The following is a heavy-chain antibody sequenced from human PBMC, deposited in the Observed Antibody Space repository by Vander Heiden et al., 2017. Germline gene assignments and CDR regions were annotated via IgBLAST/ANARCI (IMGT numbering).Heavy chain of an antibody. CDR3: AKEALLAGRPFDP. J-gene: IGHJ5*02. CDR2: ISDSAGTT. V-gene: IGHV3-23*01. Sequence: EVQRLESGGGLVQPGGSLRLSCAPSGLTFSNYAMSWVRQAPGKGLEWVSAISDSAGTTYYADSVKGQFTISRDNSKNTLYLQVNSLRAEDTAVYYCAKEALLAGRPFDPWGQGTLVTVSS. D-gene: IGHD2-15*01. CDR1: GLTFSNYA.